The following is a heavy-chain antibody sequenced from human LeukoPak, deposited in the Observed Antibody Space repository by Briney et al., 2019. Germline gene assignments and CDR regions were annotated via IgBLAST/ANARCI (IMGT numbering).Heavy chain of an antibody. CDR3: ARAPSITMVRGVPYYYYMDV. D-gene: IGHD3-10*01. Sequence: PSETLSLTCTVSVGSISSYYWSWIRQPPGKELEWMGYIYYSGSTNYNPSLNSRVTISVGTSKNQFSLKLSSVTAADTAVYYCARAPSITMVRGVPYYYYMDVWGKGTTVTVSS. CDR1: VGSISSYY. V-gene: IGHV4-59*01. J-gene: IGHJ6*03. CDR2: IYYSGST.